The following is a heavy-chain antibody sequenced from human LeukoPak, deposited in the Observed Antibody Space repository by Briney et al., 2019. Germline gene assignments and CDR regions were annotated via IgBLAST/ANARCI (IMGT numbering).Heavy chain of an antibody. CDR2: ISGSGGGT. CDR1: GFTFSSYA. J-gene: IGHJ4*02. CDR3: AKEQTSSGFFDY. V-gene: IGHV3-23*01. D-gene: IGHD2-2*01. Sequence: PGGSLRLSCAASGFTFSSYAMSWVRQAPGKGLEWVSAISGSGGGTYYADSVKGRFTISRDNSKNTLYLQMNSLRAEDRAVYYCAKEQTSSGFFDYWGQGTLVTVSS.